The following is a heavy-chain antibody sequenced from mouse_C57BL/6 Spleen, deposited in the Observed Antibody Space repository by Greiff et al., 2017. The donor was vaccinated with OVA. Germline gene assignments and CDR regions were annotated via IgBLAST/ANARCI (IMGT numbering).Heavy chain of an antibody. CDR1: GYTFTSYW. CDR3: ARMVTRYYFDD. D-gene: IGHD2-2*01. CDR2: INPSNGGT. Sequence: QVQLQQPGTELVKPGASVKLSCKASGYTFTSYWMHWVKQRPGQGLEWIGNINPSNGGTNYNEKFKSKATLTVDKSSSTAYMQLSSLTSDDSAVYDCARMVTRYYFDDWGQGTTLTVSS. V-gene: IGHV1-53*01. J-gene: IGHJ2*01.